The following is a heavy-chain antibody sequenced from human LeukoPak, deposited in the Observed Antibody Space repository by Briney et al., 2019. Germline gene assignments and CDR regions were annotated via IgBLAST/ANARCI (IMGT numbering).Heavy chain of an antibody. D-gene: IGHD2-21*01. CDR3: ARWVVSGIRGAFDV. V-gene: IGHV4-39*07. CDR2: IYYSGST. Sequence: PSETLSLTCTVSGGSISSSSYYWGWIRQPPGKGLEWIGNIYYSGSTYYNPSLKSRVTISVDTSKNQFSLKLSSVTAADTAVYYCARWVVSGIRGAFDVWGQGTMVPVS. J-gene: IGHJ3*01. CDR1: GGSISSSSYY.